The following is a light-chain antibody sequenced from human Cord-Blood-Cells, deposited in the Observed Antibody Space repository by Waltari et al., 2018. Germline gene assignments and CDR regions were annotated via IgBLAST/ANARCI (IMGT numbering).Light chain of an antibody. CDR1: ALPKQY. V-gene: IGLV3-25*03. Sequence: PGQTARITCSGDALPKQYAYWYQQKPGQAPVLVIYKDSERPSGIPERFSGSSSGTTVTLTISGVQAEDEADYYCQSADSSGTWVFGGGTKLTVL. CDR2: KDS. CDR3: QSADSSGTWV. J-gene: IGLJ3*02.